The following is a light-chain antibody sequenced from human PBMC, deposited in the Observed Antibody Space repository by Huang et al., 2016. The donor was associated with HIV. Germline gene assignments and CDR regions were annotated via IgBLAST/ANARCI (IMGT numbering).Light chain of an antibody. Sequence: EIVMTQSPATLSVSPGERATLSCRASQSVSSNLAWYQQKPGQAPRRRIYGASTRATGIPARFSGSESGTEFTLTISSLQSEDFAVYYCQQYNNWPPFTFGPGTKVDIK. CDR1: QSVSSN. CDR3: QQYNNWPPFT. V-gene: IGKV3-15*01. J-gene: IGKJ3*01. CDR2: GAS.